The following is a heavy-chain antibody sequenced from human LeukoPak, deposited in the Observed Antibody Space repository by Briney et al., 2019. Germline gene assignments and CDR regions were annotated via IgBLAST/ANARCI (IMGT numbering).Heavy chain of an antibody. D-gene: IGHD6-19*01. J-gene: IGHJ5*02. CDR1: GFTFSSYG. CDR3: ARDREVAGTGWFDP. CDR2: IWYDGSNK. Sequence: PGGSLRLSCAASGFTFSSYGMHWVRQAPGKGLEWVAVIWYDGSNKYYADSVKSRFTISRDNSKNTLYLQMNSLRAEDTAVYYCARDREVAGTGWFDPWGQGTLVTVSS. V-gene: IGHV3-33*01.